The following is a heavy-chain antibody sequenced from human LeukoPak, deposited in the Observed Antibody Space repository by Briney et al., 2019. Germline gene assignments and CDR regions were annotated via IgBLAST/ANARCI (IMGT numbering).Heavy chain of an antibody. J-gene: IGHJ4*02. CDR1: GYIFTSYY. CDR3: ARPLRYSDFDSQLDY. V-gene: IGHV1-46*01. Sequence: ASVKVSCKASGYIFTSYYMHWVRQAPGQGLEWMGIINPSGGSTSYAQKFQGRVTMTRDMSTSTVYMELSSLRSEDTAVYYCARPLRYSDFDSQLDYWGQGTLVTVSS. CDR2: INPSGGST. D-gene: IGHD3-9*01.